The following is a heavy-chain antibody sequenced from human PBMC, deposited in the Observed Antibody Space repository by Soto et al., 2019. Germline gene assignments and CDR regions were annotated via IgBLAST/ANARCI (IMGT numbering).Heavy chain of an antibody. V-gene: IGHV3-7*01. CDR2: IKQDANEM. J-gene: IGHJ3*02. Sequence: EVQVVESGGGLVQPGGSLRLSCAASGFKFSTYWISWVRQAPGKGLEWLANIKQDANEMYYVDSVKGRFTISGDSAKNSLFLIMDSLRVEDTAVYYCAAYNTSPHAAFDIWGQGTTVIVSS. CDR1: GFKFSTYW. CDR3: AAYNTSPHAAFDI. D-gene: IGHD1-20*01.